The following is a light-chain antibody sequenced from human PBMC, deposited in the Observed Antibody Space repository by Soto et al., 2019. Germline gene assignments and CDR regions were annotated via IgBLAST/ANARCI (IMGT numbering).Light chain of an antibody. CDR3: QQRSNRPPT. CDR2: DAS. CDR1: QSVNTY. Sequence: EIVLTQSPATLSLSPGEIATLSCRASQSVNTYLAWYHQKPGQPPSLLIYDASNRATGIQGRFSGSGSGTDFTLTISSLESEDFAVYYCQQRSNRPPTFGPGTKVDI. J-gene: IGKJ3*01. V-gene: IGKV3-11*01.